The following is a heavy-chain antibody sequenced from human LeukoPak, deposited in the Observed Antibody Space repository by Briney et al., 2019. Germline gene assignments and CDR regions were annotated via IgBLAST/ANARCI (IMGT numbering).Heavy chain of an antibody. Sequence: GGSLRLSCAASGFTFSSYGMHWVRQAPGKGLEWVAVISYDGSNKYYADSVKGRFTISRDNSKNTLYLQMNSLRAEDTAVYYCARDDFTYSSSSRRFLYGFDPWGQGTLVTVSS. CDR1: GFTFSSYG. CDR3: ARDDFTYSSSSRRFLYGFDP. D-gene: IGHD6-13*01. J-gene: IGHJ5*02. V-gene: IGHV3-30*03. CDR2: ISYDGSNK.